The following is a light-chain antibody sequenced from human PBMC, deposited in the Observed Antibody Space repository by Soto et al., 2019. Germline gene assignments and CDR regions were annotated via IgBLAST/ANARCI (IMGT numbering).Light chain of an antibody. CDR1: QTISSW. CDR3: QLYNSYSEA. J-gene: IGKJ1*01. Sequence: IQMSQSPSTLSASVGDRVTNTCRASQTISSWLAWYQQKPGKAPKLLIYKASTLKSGVPSRFSGSGSGTEFTLTISSLQPDDFATYYCQLYNSYSEAFGQGTKVDIK. CDR2: KAS. V-gene: IGKV1-5*03.